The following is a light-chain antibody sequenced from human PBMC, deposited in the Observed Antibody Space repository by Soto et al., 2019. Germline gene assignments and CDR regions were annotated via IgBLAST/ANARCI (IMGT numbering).Light chain of an antibody. J-gene: IGKJ1*01. V-gene: IGKV3-15*01. CDR2: GAS. CDR3: QQYNTWLWT. CDR1: QSVNAN. Sequence: EVVMTQSPATLSVSPGERATLSCRASQSVNANLAWYQQKPGQAPRLLIHGASNRATGIPARFRGSGFGTEFILTLSSLQSEDFAVYYCQQYNTWLWTFGQGTKV.